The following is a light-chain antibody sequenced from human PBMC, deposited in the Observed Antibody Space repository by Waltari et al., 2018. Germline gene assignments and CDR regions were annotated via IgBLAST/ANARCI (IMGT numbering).Light chain of an antibody. CDR2: LGS. V-gene: IGKV2-28*01. CDR3: IQALQTPLT. J-gene: IGKJ3*01. CDR1: QSLLHSNGYNY. Sequence: DNVMTQSPLSLPVTPGEPASTPCRSSQSLLHSNGYNYLDWYLQKPGQSPQLLIYLGSNRASGVPDRFSGSGSGTDFTLKISRVEAEDVGVYYCIQALQTPLTFGPGTKVDI.